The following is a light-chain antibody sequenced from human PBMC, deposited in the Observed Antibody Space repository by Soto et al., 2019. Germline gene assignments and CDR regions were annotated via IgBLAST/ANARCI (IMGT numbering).Light chain of an antibody. CDR2: GAS. V-gene: IGKV3-20*01. Sequence: EIVLTQSPGTLSLSPGERATLSCRASQSVSSSYLAWYQQKPGQAPRHLIYGASSKATGIPDRFSGSGSGTGFTLTICRLEPEDFAVYYCQQCGSSPLTFGGGTKVAIK. CDR3: QQCGSSPLT. CDR1: QSVSSSY. J-gene: IGKJ4*01.